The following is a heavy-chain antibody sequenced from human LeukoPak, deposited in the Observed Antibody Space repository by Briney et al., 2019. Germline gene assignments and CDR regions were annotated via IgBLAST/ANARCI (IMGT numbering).Heavy chain of an antibody. Sequence: SETLSLTCAVYGGSFSGYYWSWIRQPPGKGLEWIGEINHSGSTNYNPSLKSRVTMSVDTSKNQLSLKLSSVTAADSAVYYCARAVGATNSIRFDPWGQGTLVTVSS. CDR1: GGSFSGYY. D-gene: IGHD1-26*01. J-gene: IGHJ5*02. CDR3: ARAVGATNSIRFDP. V-gene: IGHV4-34*01. CDR2: INHSGST.